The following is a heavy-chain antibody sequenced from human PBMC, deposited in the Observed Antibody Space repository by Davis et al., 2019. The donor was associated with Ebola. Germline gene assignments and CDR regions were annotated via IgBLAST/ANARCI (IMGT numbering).Heavy chain of an antibody. CDR3: AKDLGPYYDFWSGYLT. J-gene: IGHJ4*02. Sequence: GESLKISCAASGLTVSSNYMSWVRQAPGKGLEWVSLIYSGGSTYYADSVRGRFTISRDNSKNTLYLQMNSLRAEDTAVYYCAKDLGPYYDFWSGYLTWGQGTLVTVSS. D-gene: IGHD3-3*01. CDR1: GLTVSSNY. CDR2: IYSGGST. V-gene: IGHV3-53*05.